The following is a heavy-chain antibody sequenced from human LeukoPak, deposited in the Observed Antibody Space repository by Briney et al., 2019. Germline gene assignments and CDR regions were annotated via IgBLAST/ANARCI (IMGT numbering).Heavy chain of an antibody. Sequence: GGSLRLSCAASGFTFSNFGMHWVRQTPGKGLEWVAFIRFDGTSEFDADSVKSRFTISRDNSQNTVSLQLNNLRIEDTALYYCAKTSLSDPSGNYYYIDVWGKGTMVTVSS. D-gene: IGHD3-3*01. V-gene: IGHV3-30*02. CDR2: IRFDGTSE. CDR3: AKTSLSDPSGNYYYIDV. CDR1: GFTFSNFG. J-gene: IGHJ6*03.